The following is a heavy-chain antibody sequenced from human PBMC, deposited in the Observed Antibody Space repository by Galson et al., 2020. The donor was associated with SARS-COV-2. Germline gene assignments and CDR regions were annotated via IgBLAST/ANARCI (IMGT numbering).Heavy chain of an antibody. Sequence: ETSETLSLTCTVSGGSISSGGYYWSWIRQHPGNGLEWIGYIYYSGSTYYNPSLKSRVTISVDTSKNQFSLKLSSVTAADTAVYYCARARIVVVINAFDIWGQGTMVTVSS. D-gene: IGHD3-22*01. CDR1: GGSISSGGYY. V-gene: IGHV4-31*03. CDR3: ARARIVVVINAFDI. J-gene: IGHJ3*02. CDR2: IYYSGST.